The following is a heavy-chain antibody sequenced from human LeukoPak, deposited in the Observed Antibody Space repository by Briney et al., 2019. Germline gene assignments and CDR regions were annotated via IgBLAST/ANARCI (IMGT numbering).Heavy chain of an antibody. CDR2: MNPNSGNT. D-gene: IGHD2-15*01. J-gene: IGHJ4*02. CDR3: ARRYCSGGSCYSYGPFDY. V-gene: IGHV1-8*01. Sequence: ASVKVSCKASGYTFTSYDINWVRQATGQGLEWMGWMNPNSGNTGYAQKFQGRVTMTRNTSISTAYMELSSLRSEDTAVYYCARRYCSGGSCYSYGPFDYWGQGTLVTVSS. CDR1: GYTFTSYD.